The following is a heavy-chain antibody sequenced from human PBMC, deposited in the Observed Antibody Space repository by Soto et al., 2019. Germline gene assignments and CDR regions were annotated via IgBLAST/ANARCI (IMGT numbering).Heavy chain of an antibody. CDR3: ARDNNSGDSGDWFDP. D-gene: IGHD4-17*01. CDR2: IYYSGNT. CDR1: GGSINSYY. J-gene: IGHJ5*02. Sequence: SETLSLTCTVSGGSINSYYWSWIRQPPGKGLEWIGYIYYSGNTNYNPSLKSRVTISVDTSKNHFSLKLSSVTAADTAAYYCARDNNSGDSGDWFDPWGQGTLVTVSS. V-gene: IGHV4-59*01.